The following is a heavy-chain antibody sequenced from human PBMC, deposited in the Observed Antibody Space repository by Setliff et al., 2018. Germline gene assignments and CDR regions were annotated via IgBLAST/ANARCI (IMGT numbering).Heavy chain of an antibody. D-gene: IGHD2-2*02. CDR3: ARDRQYCSSPTCYSSYFYYYGMDV. V-gene: IGHV4-34*01. Sequence: SETLSLTCAVYGGSFSGYYWSWIRQPPGKGLEWIGEINHSGSTNYNPSLKSRVTISVDTSKNQFSLKLSSVTAADTAVYYCARDRQYCSSPTCYSSYFYYYGMDVW. J-gene: IGHJ6*01. CDR2: INHSGST. CDR1: GGSFSGYY.